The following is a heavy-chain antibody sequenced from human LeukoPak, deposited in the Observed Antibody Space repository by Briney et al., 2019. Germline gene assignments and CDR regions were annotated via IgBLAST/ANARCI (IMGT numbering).Heavy chain of an antibody. CDR3: ARGFGRTIYGEFDY. V-gene: IGHV1-18*01. CDR1: GGTFSSYA. Sequence: GASVKVSCKASGGTFSSYAISWVRQAPGQGLEWMGWISAYNGNTNYAQKLQGRVTMTTDTSTSTAYMELRSLRSDDTAVYYCARGFGRTIYGEFDYWGQGTLVTVSS. D-gene: IGHD3-10*01. CDR2: ISAYNGNT. J-gene: IGHJ4*02.